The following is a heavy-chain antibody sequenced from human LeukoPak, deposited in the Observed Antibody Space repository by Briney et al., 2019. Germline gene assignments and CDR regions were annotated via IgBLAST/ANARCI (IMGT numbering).Heavy chain of an antibody. D-gene: IGHD3-16*01. J-gene: IGHJ4*02. Sequence: GGSLRLSCAASGFTFSSYAMHWVRQAPGKGLEWVAVISYDGSNKYYADSVKGRFTISRDNSKNTLYLQMNSLRAEDTAVYYCARERGPPRGGYFDYWGQGTLVTVSS. V-gene: IGHV3-30-3*01. CDR3: ARERGPPRGGYFDY. CDR2: ISYDGSNK. CDR1: GFTFSSYA.